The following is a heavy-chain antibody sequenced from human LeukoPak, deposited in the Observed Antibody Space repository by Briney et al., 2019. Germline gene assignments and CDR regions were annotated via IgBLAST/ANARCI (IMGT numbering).Heavy chain of an antibody. CDR3: AKDMRPHNIVVVPAAPDY. Sequence: PGGSLRLSCAASGFTFSSYAMSWVRQAPGKGLEWVSAISGSGGSTYYADSVKGRFTISRDNSKNTLYLQMNSLRAEDTAVYYCAKDMRPHNIVVVPAAPDYWGQGTLVTVSS. D-gene: IGHD2-2*01. CDR1: GFTFSSYA. J-gene: IGHJ4*02. V-gene: IGHV3-23*01. CDR2: ISGSGGST.